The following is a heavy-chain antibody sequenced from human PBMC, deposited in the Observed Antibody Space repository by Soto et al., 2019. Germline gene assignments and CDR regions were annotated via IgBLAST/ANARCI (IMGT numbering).Heavy chain of an antibody. CDR3: ARVANWGYDY. J-gene: IGHJ4*02. Sequence: GGCLRLSCAASGFTFSSYSMNWVRQAPGKGLEWVSSISSSSSYIYYADSVKGRFTISRDNAKNSLYLQMNSLRAEDTAVYYCARVANWGYDYWGQGTLVTVSS. CDR1: GFTFSSYS. CDR2: ISSSSSYI. V-gene: IGHV3-21*01. D-gene: IGHD7-27*01.